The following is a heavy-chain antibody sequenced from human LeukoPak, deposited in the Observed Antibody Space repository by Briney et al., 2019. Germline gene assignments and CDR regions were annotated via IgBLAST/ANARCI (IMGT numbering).Heavy chain of an antibody. D-gene: IGHD2-2*01. CDR2: IFPILGIA. J-gene: IGHJ5*02. Sequence: ASVQVSCKASGGTFSSYAISGVRQAPGQGLDWMGWIFPILGIANYAQKSQGRVTITVDKSTSTAYMELSSLRSEDTAVYYCARDLHRQAIVVVPAATGWFDPWGQGTLVTVSS. CDR1: GGTFSSYA. CDR3: ARDLHRQAIVVVPAATGWFDP. V-gene: IGHV1-69*10.